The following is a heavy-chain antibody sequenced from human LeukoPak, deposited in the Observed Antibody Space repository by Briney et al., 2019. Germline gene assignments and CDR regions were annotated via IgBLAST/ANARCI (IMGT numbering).Heavy chain of an antibody. CDR2: ISSSGSNI. J-gene: IGHJ6*03. Sequence: GGSLRLSCAASGFTFRDYYMSWIRQAPGKGVEGVSYISSSGSNIYYADSVKGRFTISTDNPKTSLYLQMNSLRAEHTAVYYCARHARYDILTGYYDYYYYYMDVWGKGTTVTISS. CDR1: GFTFRDYY. D-gene: IGHD3-9*01. CDR3: ARHARYDILTGYYDYYYYYMDV. V-gene: IGHV3-11*01.